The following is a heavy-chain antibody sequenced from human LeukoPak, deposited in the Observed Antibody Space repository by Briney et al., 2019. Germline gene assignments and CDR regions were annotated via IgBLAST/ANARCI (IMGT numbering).Heavy chain of an antibody. CDR2: IRYDGSNK. Sequence: GGSLRLSCAASGFTFSSYGMHWVRQAPGKGLEWVAFIRYDGSNKYYADSVKGRFTISRDNSKNTLYLQMNSLRAEDTAVYYCAKESYVNYYYYYMDVWGKGTTVTISS. CDR1: GFTFSSYG. CDR3: AKESYVNYYYYYMDV. J-gene: IGHJ6*03. V-gene: IGHV3-30*02. D-gene: IGHD3-10*02.